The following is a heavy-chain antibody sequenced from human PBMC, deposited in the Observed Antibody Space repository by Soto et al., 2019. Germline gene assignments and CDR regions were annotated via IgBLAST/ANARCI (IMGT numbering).Heavy chain of an antibody. J-gene: IGHJ5*02. CDR3: ARKAVVWFDP. V-gene: IGHV4-34*01. D-gene: IGHD2-15*01. CDR2: INHSGST. CDR1: GGSFSGYY. Sequence: SETLSLTCAVYGGSFSGYYCSWIRQPPWKGLEWIGEINHSGSTNYNPSLKSRVTISVDTSKNQFSLKLSSVTAAETAVYYCARKAVVWFDPWGQGTLVTVSS.